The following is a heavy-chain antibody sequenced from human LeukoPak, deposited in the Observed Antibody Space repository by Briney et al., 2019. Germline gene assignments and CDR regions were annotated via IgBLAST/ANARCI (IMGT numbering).Heavy chain of an antibody. J-gene: IGHJ6*02. CDR1: GFTFSSYG. CDR3: ASHDYGDYYYYGMDV. CDR2: ISSSSSYI. Sequence: GGSLRLSCAASGFTFSSYGMHWVRQAPGKGLEWVSSISSSSSYIYYADSVKGRFTISRDNAKNSLYLQMNSLRAEDTAVYYCASHDYGDYYYYGMDVWGQGTTVTVSS. D-gene: IGHD4-17*01. V-gene: IGHV3-21*01.